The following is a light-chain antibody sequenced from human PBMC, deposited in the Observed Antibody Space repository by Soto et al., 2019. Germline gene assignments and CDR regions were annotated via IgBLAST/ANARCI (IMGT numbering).Light chain of an antibody. J-gene: IGKJ1*01. CDR1: RNIERW. Sequence: DIQMTQSPSTLSASVGDRVTITCRASRNIERWLAWYQQKPGKPPKLLILNASTLGSGVPSRFSGSGSGTEFTLTISGLQPDDFATYYCQHCDTSWPFGQGTEVDIK. CDR2: NAS. V-gene: IGKV1-5*01. CDR3: QHCDTSWP.